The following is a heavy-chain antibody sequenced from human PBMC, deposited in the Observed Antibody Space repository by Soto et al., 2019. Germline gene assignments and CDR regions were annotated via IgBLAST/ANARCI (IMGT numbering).Heavy chain of an antibody. Sequence: ASVKVSCKASGYTFTSYAMHWVRQAPGQRLEWMGWINAGNGNTKYSQKFQGRVTITRDTSASTAYMEPSSLRSEDTAVYYCAREPLIEARTLVGNYYYGMDVWGQGTTVTVSS. CDR3: AREPLIEARTLVGNYYYGMDV. CDR1: GYTFTSYA. CDR2: INAGNGNT. D-gene: IGHD6-6*01. V-gene: IGHV1-3*01. J-gene: IGHJ6*02.